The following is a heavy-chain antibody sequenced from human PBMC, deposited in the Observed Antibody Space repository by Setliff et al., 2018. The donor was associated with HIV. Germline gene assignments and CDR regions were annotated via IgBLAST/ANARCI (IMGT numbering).Heavy chain of an antibody. CDR3: ARHLPDYQLLSPTFDH. V-gene: IGHV5-51*01. CDR2: IYPGDSDT. D-gene: IGHD2-2*01. CDR1: EYSFTNYW. J-gene: IGHJ4*02. Sequence: GESLKISCKASEYSFTNYWIDWVRQMPGKGLEWMGVIYPGDSDTRYSPSFQGQVTISVDKSITTAYLHWRSLKASDTAMYYCARHLPDYQLLSPTFDHWGQGTPVTVSS.